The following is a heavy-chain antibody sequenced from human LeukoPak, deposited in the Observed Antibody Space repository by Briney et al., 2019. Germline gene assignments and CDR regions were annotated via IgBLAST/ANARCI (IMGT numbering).Heavy chain of an antibody. Sequence: KPSETLSLTCVVSGYSITSDYYWGWIRQPPGKGLEWIGNIYHSGSTYYNPSLKSQYTISIDTSKNQFSLKLSSVTAADTAVYYCARDIVATAAFDYWGQGTPVTVSS. D-gene: IGHD5-12*01. CDR1: GYSITSDYY. J-gene: IGHJ4*02. CDR2: IYHSGST. CDR3: ARDIVATAAFDY. V-gene: IGHV4-38-2*02.